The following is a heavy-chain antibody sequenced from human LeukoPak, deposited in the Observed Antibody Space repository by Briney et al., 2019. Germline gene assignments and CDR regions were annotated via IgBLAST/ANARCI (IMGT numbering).Heavy chain of an antibody. J-gene: IGHJ3*02. Sequence: ASVNVSCKASGYTFTSYYMHWVRQAPGQGLEWMGIINPSGGSASYAQKFQGRVTMTRDTSTSTVYMELSSLRSEDTAVYYCARGLGRYCSSTSCYAEAFDIWGQGTMVTVSS. D-gene: IGHD2-2*01. V-gene: IGHV1-46*01. CDR1: GYTFTSYY. CDR3: ARGLGRYCSSTSCYAEAFDI. CDR2: INPSGGSA.